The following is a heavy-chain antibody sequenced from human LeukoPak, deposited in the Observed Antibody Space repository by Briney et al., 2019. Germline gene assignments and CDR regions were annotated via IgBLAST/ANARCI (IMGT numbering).Heavy chain of an antibody. CDR1: GFTVSSNY. D-gene: IGHD3-22*01. V-gene: IGHV3-53*01. Sequence: GGSLRLSCAASGFTVSSNYMSWVRQAPGKGLEWVSVIYSGGSTYYADYVKGRFTISRDNSKNTLYLQMNSLRAEDTAVYYCARALPDYYYDSNGYYQYYFDYWGQGTLVTVSS. CDR3: ARALPDYYYDSNGYYQYYFDY. CDR2: IYSGGST. J-gene: IGHJ4*02.